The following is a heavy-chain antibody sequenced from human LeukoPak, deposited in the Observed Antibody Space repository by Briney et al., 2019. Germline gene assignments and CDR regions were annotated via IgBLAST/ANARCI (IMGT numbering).Heavy chain of an antibody. Sequence: PGGSLRLSCAASGFTFDDFAMHWVRQAPGKGLEWVSGISWNSRSIGYADSVKGRFTISRDNAKNSLYLQMNSLRAEDTALYYCAKDKQGTYYYDGSGYYYNYFDYWGQGTLITVSS. CDR1: GFTFDDFA. CDR2: ISWNSRSI. CDR3: AKDKQGTYYYDGSGYYYNYFDY. J-gene: IGHJ4*02. D-gene: IGHD3-22*01. V-gene: IGHV3-9*01.